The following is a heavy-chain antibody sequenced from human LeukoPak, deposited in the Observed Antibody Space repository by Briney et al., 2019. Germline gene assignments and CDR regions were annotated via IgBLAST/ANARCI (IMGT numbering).Heavy chain of an antibody. J-gene: IGHJ3*02. CDR2: ITTDGSAT. CDR3: VRGMSDAFDI. Sequence: GGSLRLSCAASGFTFSSYWMHWVRQAPGKGPVWVSYITTDGSATAYADSVKGRFTISRDNAENTLYLQMNSLRAEDTAVYYCVRGMSDAFDIWGQGTLVTVSS. V-gene: IGHV3-74*01. CDR1: GFTFSSYW.